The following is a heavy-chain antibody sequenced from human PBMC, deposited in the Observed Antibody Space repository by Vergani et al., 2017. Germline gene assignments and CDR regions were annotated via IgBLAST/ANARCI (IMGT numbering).Heavy chain of an antibody. CDR2: INSDGDST. J-gene: IGHJ6*02. CDR1: GFTFSNYW. Sequence: VQLVESGGGLVQPGGSLRLSCTASGFTFSNYWMQWVRQAPGKGLMWVSRINSDGDSTSYADSVKGRFTISRDNAKNTLYLQMDSLRAEDTAVYYCARDVFPGYVDIVATNPEDYYYGMDVWGQGTTVTVSS. D-gene: IGHD5-12*01. V-gene: IGHV3-74*01. CDR3: ARDVFPGYVDIVATNPEDYYYGMDV.